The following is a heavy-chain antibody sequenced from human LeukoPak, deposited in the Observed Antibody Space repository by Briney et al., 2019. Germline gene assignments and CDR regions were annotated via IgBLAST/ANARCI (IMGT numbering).Heavy chain of an antibody. CDR3: ARRGYSYGYLDY. CDR2: ISAYNGNT. V-gene: IGHV1-18*01. D-gene: IGHD5-18*01. CDR1: GYTFTSYD. J-gene: IGHJ4*02. Sequence: ASVKVSCKASGYTFTSYDINWVRQATGQGLEWMGWISAYNGNTNYAQKLQGRVTMTTDTSTSTAYMELRSLRSDDTAVYYCARRGYSYGYLDYWGQGTLVTVSS.